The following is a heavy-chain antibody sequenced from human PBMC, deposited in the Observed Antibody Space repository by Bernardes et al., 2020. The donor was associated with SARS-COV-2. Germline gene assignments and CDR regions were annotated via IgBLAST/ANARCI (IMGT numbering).Heavy chain of an antibody. CDR1: GGSISNYY. CDR3: ARGGVWGMTGDVFDI. Sequence: SETLSLTCTVSGGSISNYYWSWIRQPPGKGLEWIGYIYYSGSTKYNPSLKSRVTISVDTSRKQFSLKLSSVTAADTALYYCARGGVWGMTGDVFDIWGQGTMVTVSS. CDR2: IYYSGST. V-gene: IGHV4-59*01. D-gene: IGHD1-20*01. J-gene: IGHJ3*02.